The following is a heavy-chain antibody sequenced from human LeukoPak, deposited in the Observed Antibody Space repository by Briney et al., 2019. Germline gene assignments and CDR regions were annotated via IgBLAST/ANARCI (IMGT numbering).Heavy chain of an antibody. CDR1: GFTFSSYE. D-gene: IGHD2-15*01. CDR2: ISSSGSSI. CDR3: ARDRGWGGETFDI. Sequence: PGGSLRLSCAASGFTFSSYEMNWVRQAPGKGLEWVSYISSSGSSIYHADSVKGRFTISRDNAKNSLYLQMNSLRAEDTAVYYCARDRGWGGETFDIWGQGTMVTVSS. J-gene: IGHJ3*02. V-gene: IGHV3-48*03.